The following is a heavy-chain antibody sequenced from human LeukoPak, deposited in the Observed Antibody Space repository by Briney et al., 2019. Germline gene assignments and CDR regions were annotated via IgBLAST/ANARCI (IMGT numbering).Heavy chain of an antibody. CDR1: GGSISSSSYY. Sequence: SETLSLTCTVSGGSISSSSYYWGWIRQPPGKGLEWIGSVYYSGSTYYNPSLKSRVTISVDTSKNQFSLKLSSVTAADTAVYYCARQSNPLAWEPPSGPFDYWGQGTLVTVS. V-gene: IGHV4-39*01. J-gene: IGHJ4*02. CDR3: ARQSNPLAWEPPSGPFDY. D-gene: IGHD1-26*01. CDR2: VYYSGST.